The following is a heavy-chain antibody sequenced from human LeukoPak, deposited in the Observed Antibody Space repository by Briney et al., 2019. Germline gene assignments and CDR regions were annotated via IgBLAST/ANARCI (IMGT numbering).Heavy chain of an antibody. V-gene: IGHV1-18*01. CDR1: GCTFTSYG. CDR2: ISAYNGNT. CDR3: ASWPRESRYQLLDY. J-gene: IGHJ4*02. Sequence: ASVKVSCKASGCTFTSYGISWVRQAPGQGLEWMGWISAYNGNTNYAQKFQGRVTITADESTSTAYMELSSLRSEDTAVYYCASWPRESRYQLLDYWGQGTLVTVSS. D-gene: IGHD2-2*01.